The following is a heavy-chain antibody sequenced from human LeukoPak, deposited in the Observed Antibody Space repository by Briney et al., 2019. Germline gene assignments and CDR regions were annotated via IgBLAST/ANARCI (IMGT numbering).Heavy chain of an antibody. J-gene: IGHJ4*02. D-gene: IGHD1-7*01. CDR2: ISAYNGDT. CDR1: GYTFTSYG. Sequence: GASVKVSCKASGYTFTSYGFSWVRQAPGQGLEWMGWISAYNGDTHYAQKLQGRVTMTTDTSTSTAYMELRSLRSDDTAVYYSARDGNGNSRYFDYWGQGTLVTVSS. CDR3: ARDGNGNSRYFDY. V-gene: IGHV1-18*01.